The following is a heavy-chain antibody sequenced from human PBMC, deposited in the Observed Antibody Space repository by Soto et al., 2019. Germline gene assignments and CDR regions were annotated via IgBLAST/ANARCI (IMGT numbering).Heavy chain of an antibody. D-gene: IGHD3-22*01. J-gene: IGHJ4*02. CDR2: ISAYNGNT. V-gene: IGHV1-18*01. CDR3: ARDPYYYDSSGYYLGDY. Sequence: ASVKVSCKASGYTFTSYGISWVRQAPGQGLEWMGWISAYNGNTNYAQKLQGRVTMTTDTSTSTAYMELRSLRSDDTAAYYCARDPYYYDSSGYYLGDYWGQGTLVTVSS. CDR1: GYTFTSYG.